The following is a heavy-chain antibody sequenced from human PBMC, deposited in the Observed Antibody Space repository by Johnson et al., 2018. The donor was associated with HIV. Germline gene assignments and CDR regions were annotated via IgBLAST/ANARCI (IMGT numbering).Heavy chain of an antibody. CDR3: ARVVGQLLWFGELLEDDAFDI. CDR2: INSDGSIT. V-gene: IGHV3-74*01. Sequence: VQLVESGGGLVQPGGSLRLSCAASGFTFSTYWMHWVRQGPGKGLVWVSRINSDGSITTYADSVKGRFTISRDNAKNTLYLQMNSLRDEDTAVYYCARVVGQLLWFGELLEDDAFDIWGRGTMVTVSS. CDR1: GFTFSTYW. D-gene: IGHD3-10*01. J-gene: IGHJ3*02.